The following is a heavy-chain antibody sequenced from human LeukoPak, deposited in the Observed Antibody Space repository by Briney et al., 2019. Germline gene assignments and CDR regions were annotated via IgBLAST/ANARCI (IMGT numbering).Heavy chain of an antibody. D-gene: IGHD5-12*01. CDR3: ARHEGRDVVATRQPINY. J-gene: IGHJ4*02. CDR2: IYHVRST. CDR1: GYSISSGYY. V-gene: IGHV4-38-2*02. Sequence: SETLSLTCSVSGYSISSGYYWAWVRQPPGKGLEWIGKIYHVRSTYYNPSLKSRVTISVDTSQNQFSLKLSSVTAADTAVYYCARHEGRDVVATRQPINYWGQGTLVTVSS.